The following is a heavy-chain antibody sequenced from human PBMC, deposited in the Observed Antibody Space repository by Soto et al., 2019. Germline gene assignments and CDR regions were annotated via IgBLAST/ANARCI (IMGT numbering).Heavy chain of an antibody. Sequence: SETLSLTCTVSGGSISSSSYYWGWIRQPPGKGLEWIGSIYYTGSTKYNPSLKTRVTTSVDTSKNQFSLRLNSVTAADTAIYFCARGPWNADFDYWGQGIVVTVSS. CDR2: IYYTGST. V-gene: IGHV4-39*07. D-gene: IGHD1-1*01. J-gene: IGHJ4*02. CDR1: GGSISSSSYY. CDR3: ARGPWNADFDY.